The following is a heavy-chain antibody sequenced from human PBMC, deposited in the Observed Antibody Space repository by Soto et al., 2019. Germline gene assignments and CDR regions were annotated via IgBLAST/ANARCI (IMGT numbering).Heavy chain of an antibody. CDR1: GYTFTSYY. D-gene: IGHD4-17*01. V-gene: IGHV1-46*01. CDR3: ARAGSENGDSKLHYYYYFGMDV. CDR2: INPSGGST. Sequence: ASVKVSCKASGYTFTSYYMHWVRQAPGQGLEWMGIINPSGGSTSYAQKFQGRVTMTRDTSTSTVYMELSSLRSEDTAVYYCARAGSENGDSKLHYYYYFGMDVWGQGTTVTVSS. J-gene: IGHJ6*02.